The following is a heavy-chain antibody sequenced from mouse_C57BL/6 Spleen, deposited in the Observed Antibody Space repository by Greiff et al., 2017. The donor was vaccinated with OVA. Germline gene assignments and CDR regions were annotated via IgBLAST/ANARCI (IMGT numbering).Heavy chain of an antibody. V-gene: IGHV3-1*01. CDR2: ISYSGST. CDR3: ARGYYGSSYGGFDY. D-gene: IGHD1-1*01. CDR1: GYSITSGYD. J-gene: IGHJ2*01. Sequence: EVQLQQSGPGMVKPSQSLSLTCTVTGYSITSGYDWHWIRHFPGNKLEWMGYISYSGSTNYNPSLKSRISITHDTSKNHFFLKLNSVTTEDTATYYCARGYYGSSYGGFDYWGQGTTLTVSS.